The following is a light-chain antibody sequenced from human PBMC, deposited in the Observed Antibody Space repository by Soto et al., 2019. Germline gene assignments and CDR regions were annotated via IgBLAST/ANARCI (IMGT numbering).Light chain of an antibody. V-gene: IGKV3-20*01. CDR2: GAS. J-gene: IGKJ4*01. CDR3: QQYGSSPLA. Sequence: EIVLSQSPRTLSLSPGERASLYCRASQSVSSSYLAWYQQKPGQAPRLLIYGASSRATGIPDRFSGSGSGTDFTLSISSLEPEDFAVYYCQQYGSSPLAFGGGTKV. CDR1: QSVSSSY.